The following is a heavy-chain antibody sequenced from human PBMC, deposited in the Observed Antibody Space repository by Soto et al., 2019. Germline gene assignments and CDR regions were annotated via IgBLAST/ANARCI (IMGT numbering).Heavy chain of an antibody. CDR3: ARDYGDPGFDY. CDR2: IWYDGSNK. V-gene: IGHV3-33*01. Sequence: SLRLSCAASGFTFSSYGMHWVRQAPGKGLEWVAVIWYDGSNKYYADSVKGRFTISRDNSKNTLYLQMNSLRAEDTAVYYCARDYGDPGFDYWGQGTLVTVSS. CDR1: GFTFSSYG. J-gene: IGHJ4*02. D-gene: IGHD4-17*01.